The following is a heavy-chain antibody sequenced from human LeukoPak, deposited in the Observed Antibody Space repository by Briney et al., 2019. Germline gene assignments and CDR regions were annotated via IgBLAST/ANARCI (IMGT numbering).Heavy chain of an antibody. CDR1: GGSFSSYY. D-gene: IGHD3-22*01. J-gene: IGHJ4*02. CDR3: ARGRSDYLRYYFDH. V-gene: IGHV4-34*01. CDR2: VNHSGST. Sequence: SETPSLTCAVYGGSFSSYYWSWIRQPPGKGLEWIGEVNHSGSTNYNPSLKSRVTISVDTSKNRFSLKLSSVTAADTAVYYCARGRSDYLRYYFDHWGQGTLVTVSS.